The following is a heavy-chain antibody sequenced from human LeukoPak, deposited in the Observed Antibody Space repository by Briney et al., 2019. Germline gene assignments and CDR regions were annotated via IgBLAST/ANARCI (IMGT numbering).Heavy chain of an antibody. D-gene: IGHD5-18*01. Sequence: PSETLSLTCTVSGGSISSSSYYWGWIRQPPGKGLEWIGNIYYSGSTYYNPSLKSRVTISVDTSKNQFSLKLSSVTAADTAVYYCARVQRYSHGYWLDPWGQGTLVTVSS. V-gene: IGHV4-39*07. CDR2: IYYSGST. CDR1: GGSISSSSYY. J-gene: IGHJ5*02. CDR3: ARVQRYSHGYWLDP.